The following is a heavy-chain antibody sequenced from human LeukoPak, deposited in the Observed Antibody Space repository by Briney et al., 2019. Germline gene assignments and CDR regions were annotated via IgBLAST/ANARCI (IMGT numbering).Heavy chain of an antibody. Sequence: GGSLRLSCAASGFTFSTSWMRWVRWAPGKGLEWVATIKEDGSEKNYLDSVKGRFAISRDNAKNSLYLQINSLRVEDTAVYYCASGFSSSPYFDYWGQGTLVTVSS. CDR3: ASGFSSSPYFDY. D-gene: IGHD6-6*01. V-gene: IGHV3-7*02. CDR2: IKEDGSEK. J-gene: IGHJ4*02. CDR1: GFTFSTSW.